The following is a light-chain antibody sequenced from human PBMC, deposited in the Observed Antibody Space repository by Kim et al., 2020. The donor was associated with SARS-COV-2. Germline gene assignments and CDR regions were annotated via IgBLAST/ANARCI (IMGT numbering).Light chain of an antibody. J-gene: IGKJ2*01. V-gene: IGKV1-39*01. CDR3: QQGYSTPYT. Sequence: DIQMTQSPSSLSASVGDRVTITCRASQSISSYLNWYQQKPGKAPKLLIYAASSLQSGVPSRFSGSGSGTDFTLTISSLQPEDFATYYCQQGYSTPYTIGQGTKLEI. CDR1: QSISSY. CDR2: AAS.